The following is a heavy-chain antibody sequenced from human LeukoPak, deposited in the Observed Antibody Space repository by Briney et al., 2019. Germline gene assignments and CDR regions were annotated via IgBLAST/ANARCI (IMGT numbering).Heavy chain of an antibody. D-gene: IGHD2-2*01. CDR1: GFTFSSYW. J-gene: IGHJ6*03. Sequence: PGGSLRLSCAASGFTFSSYWMSWVRQAPGKGLEWVANIKQDGSEKYYVDSVKGRFTISRDNAKNSLYLQMNSLRAEDTAVYYCARAPAAGYYYYYMDVWGKGTTVTISS. CDR2: IKQDGSEK. V-gene: IGHV3-7*01. CDR3: ARAPAAGYYYYYMDV.